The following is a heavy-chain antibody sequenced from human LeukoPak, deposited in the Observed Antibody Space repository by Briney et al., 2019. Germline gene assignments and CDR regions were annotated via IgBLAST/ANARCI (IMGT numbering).Heavy chain of an antibody. CDR1: GFTFSNYW. CDR3: ARVEVALSQES. J-gene: IGHJ5*02. Sequence: GGSLRLSCAASGFTFSNYWMSWVRQAPGKGLEWVANMNRDGSEKYYVDSLKGRFTISRDNAKNSLYLQMNSLRDEDTAVYYCARVEVALSQESWGQGTLVTVSS. V-gene: IGHV3-7*01. CDR2: MNRDGSEK. D-gene: IGHD3-10*01.